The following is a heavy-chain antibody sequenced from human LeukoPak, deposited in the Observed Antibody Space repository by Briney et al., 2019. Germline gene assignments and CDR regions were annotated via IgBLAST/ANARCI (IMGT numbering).Heavy chain of an antibody. CDR1: GGSISSYY. CDR3: ARTWSSGYYTDAFDI. Sequence: PSETLSLTCTVSGGSISSYYWSWIRQPPGKGLEWIGYIYYSGSTNYNPSLKNRVTISVDMSKNHLSLRLSSVTAADTAVYYCARTWSSGYYTDAFDIWGQGTMVTVSS. V-gene: IGHV4-59*08. CDR2: IYYSGST. J-gene: IGHJ3*02. D-gene: IGHD3-22*01.